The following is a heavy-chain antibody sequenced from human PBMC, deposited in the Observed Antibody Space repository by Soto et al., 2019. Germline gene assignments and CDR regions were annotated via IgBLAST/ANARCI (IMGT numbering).Heavy chain of an antibody. Sequence: VPLVESGGGSVQSGGSLRLSCVASGITFSGFWMHWVRQVPGKGLVWVARVDSAGSGTSYADSVKGRFTISRDNAKNTLSLRMDSLRVEDTAVYYCATVFEHWGQGIPVTVSS. V-gene: IGHV3-74*01. CDR2: VDSAGSGT. CDR1: GITFSGFW. J-gene: IGHJ4*02. CDR3: ATVFEH.